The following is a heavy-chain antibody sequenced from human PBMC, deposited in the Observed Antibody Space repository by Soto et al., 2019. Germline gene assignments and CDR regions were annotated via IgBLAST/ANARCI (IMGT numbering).Heavy chain of an antibody. J-gene: IGHJ2*01. CDR3: AKVAGGLGYFDL. D-gene: IGHD3-16*01. V-gene: IGHV3-23*01. CDR1: GFIFSDYA. CDR2: ISASSGNI. Sequence: EVQLLESGGGLARPGGSLRLSCVASGFIFSDYAMTWIRQAPGKGLEWVATISASSGNIEYTDSLKGRFTISRDNSKKTVYLQINGLTADDTAVHYCAKVAGGLGYFDLWGRGTLVTVSS.